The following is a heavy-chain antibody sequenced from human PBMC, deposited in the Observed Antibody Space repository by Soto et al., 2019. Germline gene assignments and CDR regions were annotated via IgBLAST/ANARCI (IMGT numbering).Heavy chain of an antibody. CDR3: AKDAIILDWLPTSYYFDF. CDR2: ISRSGNST. CDR1: GLSFSSYA. V-gene: IGHV3-23*01. D-gene: IGHD3-9*01. J-gene: IGHJ4*02. Sequence: EVQVLESGGGLAQPGRSLRLSCAVSGLSFSSYAMTWVRQSPGKGLEWVSSISRSGNSTYSADSVRGRFTISRDNSKNTLYLQMNILRAEDTAVYYCAKDAIILDWLPTSYYFDFWGQGTLVTVSS.